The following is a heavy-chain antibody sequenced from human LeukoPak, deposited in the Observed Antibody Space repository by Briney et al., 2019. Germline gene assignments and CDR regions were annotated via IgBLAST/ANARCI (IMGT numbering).Heavy chain of an antibody. CDR3: ARPRRGYGDDAFDI. CDR1: GGTFSSYA. CDR2: IIPIFGTA. Sequence: SVKVSCKASGGTFSSYAISWVRQAPGQGLEWMGGIIPIFGTANYAQKFQGRVTITADESTSTAYMELSSLRSEDTAVYYCARPRRGYGDDAFDIWGQGTMVTVSS. V-gene: IGHV1-69*01. D-gene: IGHD6-13*01. J-gene: IGHJ3*02.